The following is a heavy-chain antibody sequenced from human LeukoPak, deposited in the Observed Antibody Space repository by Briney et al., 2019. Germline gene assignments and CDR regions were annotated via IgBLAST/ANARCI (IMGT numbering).Heavy chain of an antibody. J-gene: IGHJ4*02. Sequence: PGGSLRLSCAASGFTFSNAWMSWVRQAPGKGLEWVAVIWYDGSNKYYADSVKGRFTISRDNSKNTLYLQMNSLRAEDTAVYYCARGQPTGEYYFDYWGQGTLVTVSS. D-gene: IGHD1-14*01. V-gene: IGHV3-33*08. CDR2: IWYDGSNK. CDR3: ARGQPTGEYYFDY. CDR1: GFTFSNAW.